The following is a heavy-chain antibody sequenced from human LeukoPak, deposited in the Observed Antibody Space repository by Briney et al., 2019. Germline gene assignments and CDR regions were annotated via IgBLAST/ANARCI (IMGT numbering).Heavy chain of an antibody. V-gene: IGHV1-2*02. CDR1: GYTFTGYY. CDR3: ARTSGTVTTSSWYFDL. D-gene: IGHD4-17*01. Sequence: APVKVSCKASGYTFTGYYMHWVRQAPGQGLEWMGWINPNSGGTNYAQKFQGRVTMTRDTSISTAYMELSRLRSDDTAAYYCARTSGTVTTSSWYFDLRGRGTLVTVSS. J-gene: IGHJ2*01. CDR2: INPNSGGT.